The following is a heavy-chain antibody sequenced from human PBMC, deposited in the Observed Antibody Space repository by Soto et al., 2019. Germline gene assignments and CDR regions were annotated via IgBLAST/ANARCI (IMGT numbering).Heavy chain of an antibody. Sequence: EVQLVESGGGLVKPGGSLRLSCAASGFTFSSYSMNWVRQAPGKGLEWVSSIGSSSSYIYYADSVKGRFTISRDNAKNSLYLQMNSLRAEDTAVYYCARDRSGGGSGSSDYWGQGTLVTVSS. CDR1: GFTFSSYS. CDR3: ARDRSGGGSGSSDY. J-gene: IGHJ4*02. V-gene: IGHV3-21*01. CDR2: IGSSSSYI. D-gene: IGHD3-10*01.